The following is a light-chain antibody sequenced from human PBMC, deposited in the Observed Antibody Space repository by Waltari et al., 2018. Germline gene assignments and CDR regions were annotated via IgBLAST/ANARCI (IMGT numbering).Light chain of an antibody. CDR2: WAS. Sequence: DIVMTQSPDSLAVSLGERATINCKSSQSVLSSSNNKNYLAWYQQKPGQPPKLLIYWASTRESGVPDRFSGGGSGTDFTLTISSLQAEDVAVYYCQQYYSTLGTFGQGTKVEIK. J-gene: IGKJ1*01. CDR3: QQYYSTLGT. V-gene: IGKV4-1*01. CDR1: QSVLSSSNNKNY.